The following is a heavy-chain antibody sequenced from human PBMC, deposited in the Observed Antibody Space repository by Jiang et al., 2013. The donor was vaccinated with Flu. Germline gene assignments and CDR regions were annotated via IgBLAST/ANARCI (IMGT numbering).Heavy chain of an antibody. J-gene: IGHJ4*02. V-gene: IGHV3-30-3*01. CDR1: GITFNTYP. D-gene: IGHD2-15*01. Sequence: VQLLESGGGVVQPGRSLRLSCAASGITFNTYPMNWVRQAPGKGLEWVAVISNDGNNKYYADSVQGRFTISRDNSKNTLYLHMNSLRGEDTAVYYCASWDYCSGGSCYWSTTGGHYYFDNWGQGTLVTVSS. CDR2: ISNDGNNK. CDR3: ASWDYCSGGSCYWSTTGGHYYFDN.